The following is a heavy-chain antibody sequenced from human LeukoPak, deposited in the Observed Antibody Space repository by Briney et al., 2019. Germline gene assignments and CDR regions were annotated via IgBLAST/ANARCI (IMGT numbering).Heavy chain of an antibody. CDR3: AQMPDGYNGVVDY. CDR1: GGTFSSYA. V-gene: IGHV1-69*05. J-gene: IGHJ4*02. CDR2: IIPIFGTA. D-gene: IGHD5-24*01. Sequence: SVKVSCKASGGTFSSYAISWVRQAPGQGLEWMGRIIPIFGTANYAQKFQGRVTITTDESTGTAYMELSSLRSEDTAVYYCAQMPDGYNGVVDYWGQGTLVTVSS.